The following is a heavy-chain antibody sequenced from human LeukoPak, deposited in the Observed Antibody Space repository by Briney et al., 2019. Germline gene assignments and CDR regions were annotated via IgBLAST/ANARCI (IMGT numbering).Heavy chain of an antibody. V-gene: IGHV4-39*01. Sequence: TSETLSLTCTVSGGSISSSSYYWGWIRRPPGKGLEWIGSIYHSGSTYYNPSLKSRVTISVDTSKNQFSLKLSSVTAADTAVYYCARHCTNGVCYYFDYWGQGTLVTVSS. CDR1: GGSISSSSYY. D-gene: IGHD2-8*01. CDR2: IYHSGST. J-gene: IGHJ4*02. CDR3: ARHCTNGVCYYFDY.